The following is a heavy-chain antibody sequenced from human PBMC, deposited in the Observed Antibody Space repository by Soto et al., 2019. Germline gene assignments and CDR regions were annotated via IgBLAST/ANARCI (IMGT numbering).Heavy chain of an antibody. CDR2: IDPSDSYT. CDR3: ARYQRIAARRGDAFDI. V-gene: IGHV5-10-1*01. Sequence: GESLKISCKGSGYSFTSYWISWVRQMPGKGLEWMGRIDPSDSYTNYSPSFQGHVTISADKSISTAYLQWSSLKASDTAMYYCARYQRIAARRGDAFDIWGQGTMVTVSS. J-gene: IGHJ3*02. CDR1: GYSFTSYW. D-gene: IGHD6-6*01.